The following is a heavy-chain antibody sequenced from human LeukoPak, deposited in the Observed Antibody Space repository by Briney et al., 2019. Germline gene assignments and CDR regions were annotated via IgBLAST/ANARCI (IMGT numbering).Heavy chain of an antibody. J-gene: IGHJ4*02. CDR3: ARGSSSWYFRGDDY. V-gene: IGHV1-18*04. CDR2: ISTYNGDT. D-gene: IGHD6-13*01. Sequence: ASVKVSCKASGYTFKNYGISWVRQAPGQGLEWMGWISTYNGDTKHAQKVQGRLTLTADASTSTAYMELRGLRSDDTAVYYCARGSSSWYFRGDDYWGQGTLVTVSS. CDR1: GYTFKNYG.